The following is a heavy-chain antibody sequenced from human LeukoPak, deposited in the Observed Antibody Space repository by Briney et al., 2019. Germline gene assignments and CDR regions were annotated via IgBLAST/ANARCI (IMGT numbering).Heavy chain of an antibody. D-gene: IGHD3-22*01. V-gene: IGHV3-74*01. CDR2: INSDASTI. J-gene: IGHJ6*02. CDR3: ARVGDSSGYYGYYYYYYGMDV. Sequence: PGGSLRLSCAASGLTFSSDWMHWVRQVPGKGLVWVSRINSDASTINYAGSVKGRFTISRDNAKNTLYLQMNSLRAEDTAVYYCARVGDSSGYYGYYYYYYGMDVWGQGTTVTVSS. CDR1: GLTFSSDW.